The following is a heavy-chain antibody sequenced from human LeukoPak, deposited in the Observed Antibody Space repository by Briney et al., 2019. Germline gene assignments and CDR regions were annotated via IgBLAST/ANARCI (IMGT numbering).Heavy chain of an antibody. Sequence: ASVKVSCKASGYTFTSYGISWVRQAPGQGLEWMGWISAYNGNTNYAQKLQGRVTMTTDTSTSTAYMELRSLRSDDTAVYYCARAVNLTDYYDSSGYYYGGTPFDYWGQGTLVTVSS. CDR2: ISAYNGNT. D-gene: IGHD3-22*01. V-gene: IGHV1-18*01. CDR1: GYTFTSYG. J-gene: IGHJ4*02. CDR3: ARAVNLTDYYDSSGYYYGGTPFDY.